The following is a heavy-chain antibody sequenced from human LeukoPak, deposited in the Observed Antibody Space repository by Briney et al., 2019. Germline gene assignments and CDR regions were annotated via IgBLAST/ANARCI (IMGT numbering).Heavy chain of an antibody. CDR3: AREIAYDSSGYYGEWGLDY. D-gene: IGHD3-22*01. CDR1: GYTFTSYY. J-gene: IGHJ4*02. Sequence: ASVKVSCKASGYTFTSYYMHWVRQAPGQGHEWMGIINPSGGSTSYAQKFQGRVTMTRDTSTSTVYMELSSLRSEDTAVYYCAREIAYDSSGYYGEWGLDYWGQGTLVTVSS. CDR2: INPSGGST. V-gene: IGHV1-46*01.